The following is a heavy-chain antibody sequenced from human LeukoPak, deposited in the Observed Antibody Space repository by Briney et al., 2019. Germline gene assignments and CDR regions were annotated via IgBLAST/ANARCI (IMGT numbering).Heavy chain of an antibody. CDR2: IWYDGCMK. CDR3: ARDPRGIAVARTGDY. D-gene: IGHD6-19*01. Sequence: PGGSRSPSGAASGFTFSSYGMHWVRQPPGTRLGWSSVIWYDGCMKYYAAAVKGRFTTSRDNSKNTVSLHMNSLRVEDTAVYYCARDPRGIAVARTGDYWGQGTLVTVSS. J-gene: IGHJ4*02. V-gene: IGHV3-33*01. CDR1: GFTFSSYG.